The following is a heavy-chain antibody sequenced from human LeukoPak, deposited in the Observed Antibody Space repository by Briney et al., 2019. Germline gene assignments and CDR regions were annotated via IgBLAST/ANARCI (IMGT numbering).Heavy chain of an antibody. J-gene: IGHJ5*02. V-gene: IGHV3-64D*09. Sequence: PGGSLRLSCSASGFAFSNYAMHWVRQAPGKGLEYVSAISTNGGGTYYADSVKGRFTISRDNSKNTLYLQMSSLRAEDTALYYCVKLQLERRGPLFDPWGQGTLVTVSS. CDR3: VKLQLERRGPLFDP. D-gene: IGHD1-1*01. CDR2: ISTNGGGT. CDR1: GFAFSNYA.